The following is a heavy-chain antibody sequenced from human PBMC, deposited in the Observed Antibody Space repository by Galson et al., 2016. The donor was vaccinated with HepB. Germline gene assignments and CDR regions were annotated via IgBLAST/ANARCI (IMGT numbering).Heavy chain of an antibody. CDR2: ISHDGSVQ. J-gene: IGHJ4*02. V-gene: IGHV3-30*18. Sequence: SLRLSCAASGFTFRSYAIHWVRQAPGKGLEWVAAISHDGSVQHYTDSVRGRLTISRDNSQNTLFLQMNALQPEDTAVYYCAKRAKYSGNDFDSWGLGTLVVVSS. CDR3: AKRAKYSGNDFDS. CDR1: GFTFRSYA. D-gene: IGHD5-12*01.